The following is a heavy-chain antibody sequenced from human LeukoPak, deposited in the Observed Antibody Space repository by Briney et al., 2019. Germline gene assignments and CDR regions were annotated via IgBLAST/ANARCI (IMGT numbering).Heavy chain of an antibody. J-gene: IGHJ6*03. Sequence: SETLSLTCTVSGGSISSGGYYWSWIRQPPGKGLEWIGYIYHSGSTYYNPSLKSRVTISVDRSKNQFSLKLSSVTAADTAVYYCARVRGYSSSWQYYYYYYYMDVWGKGTTVTVSS. CDR3: ARVRGYSSSWQYYYYYYYMDV. V-gene: IGHV4-30-2*01. CDR2: IYHSGST. CDR1: GGSISSGGYY. D-gene: IGHD6-13*01.